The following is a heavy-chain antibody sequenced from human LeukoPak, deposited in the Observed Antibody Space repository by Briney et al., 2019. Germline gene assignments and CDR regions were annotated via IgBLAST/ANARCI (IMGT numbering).Heavy chain of an antibody. D-gene: IGHD4-17*01. CDR2: ISYDGSNK. V-gene: IGHV3-30-3*01. CDR3: ARDNYGDYAL. Sequence: GGSLRLSCAASGFTFSSYAMHWVRQAPGKGLEWVAVISYDGSNKYYADSVKGRFTISRDNSKNTLYLQMNSLRAEDTAVYYCARDNYGDYALWGQGTLVTVSS. J-gene: IGHJ4*02. CDR1: GFTFSSYA.